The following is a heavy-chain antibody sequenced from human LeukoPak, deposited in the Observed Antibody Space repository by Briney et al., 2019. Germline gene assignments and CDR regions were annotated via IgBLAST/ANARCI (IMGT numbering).Heavy chain of an antibody. CDR1: GYTFTDYY. Sequence: ASVKVSCKASGYTFTDYYIHWVRQAPGQGLEWMGWISAYNGNTNYAQKLQGRVTMTTDTSTSTAYMELRSLRSDDTAVYYCAREHRGYDSSGYYSFDYWGQGTLVTVSS. D-gene: IGHD3-22*01. V-gene: IGHV1-18*04. CDR3: AREHRGYDSSGYYSFDY. CDR2: ISAYNGNT. J-gene: IGHJ4*02.